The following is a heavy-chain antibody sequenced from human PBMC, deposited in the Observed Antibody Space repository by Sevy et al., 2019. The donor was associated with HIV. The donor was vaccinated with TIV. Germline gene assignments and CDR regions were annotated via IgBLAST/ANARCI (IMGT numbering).Heavy chain of an antibody. J-gene: IGHJ4*01. CDR3: ASWGGFRGVIAPLVDYFDY. CDR2: ITSSSSYI. CDR1: GFTFSSYS. D-gene: IGHD3-10*01. Sequence: GGSLRLSCAASGFTFSSYSMNWVRQAPGKGLEWVSSITSSSSYIYYSDSVKGRFTISRDNAKNSLYLQMNSLRAEDTAVYYCASWGGFRGVIAPLVDYFDYWGHGTLVTVSS. V-gene: IGHV3-21*01.